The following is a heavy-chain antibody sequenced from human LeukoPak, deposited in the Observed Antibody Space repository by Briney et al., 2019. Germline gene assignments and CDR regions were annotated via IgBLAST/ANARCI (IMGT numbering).Heavy chain of an antibody. D-gene: IGHD2-2*01. CDR1: GYSITSAYY. J-gene: IGHJ4*02. V-gene: IGHV4-38-2*02. CDR2: FFLKGST. Sequence: SETLSLTCTVSGYSITSAYYWGWIRPPPGKGREWIGSFFLKGSTYYNPSLKSRVSISVDTSKNQFSLTLSSVTAADTDVYYCARVARCTSCFDVDYWGQGTLVTVSS. CDR3: ARVARCTSCFDVDY.